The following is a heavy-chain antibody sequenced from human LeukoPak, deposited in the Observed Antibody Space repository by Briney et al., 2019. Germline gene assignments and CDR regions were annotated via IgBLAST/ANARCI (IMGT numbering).Heavy chain of an antibody. J-gene: IGHJ4*02. Sequence: GGSLRLSCAASGFTFSSYAMSWVRQAPGKGLEWVSAISVTGGTTYYADSVKGRFTISRDNSKNTLYLQMNSLRAEDTAVYYCAKGQQLVGYWGQGTLVTVSS. CDR3: AKGQQLVGY. V-gene: IGHV3-23*01. D-gene: IGHD6-13*01. CDR1: GFTFSSYA. CDR2: ISVTGGTT.